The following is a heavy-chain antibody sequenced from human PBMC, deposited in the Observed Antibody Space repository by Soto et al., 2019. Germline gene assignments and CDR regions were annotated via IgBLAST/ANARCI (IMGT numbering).Heavy chain of an antibody. CDR2: ITVGTGNT. CDR3: AAGDSSGYYGG. J-gene: IGHJ4*02. Sequence: SVKVSCKASGFIFTSCSVQWARQARGQRLEWIGWITVGTGNTNYAQKFQERVTITRDMSTSTAYMELSNLRSEDTAIYYCAAGDSSGYYGGWGQGTQVTVSS. D-gene: IGHD3-22*01. V-gene: IGHV1-58*01. CDR1: GFIFTSCS.